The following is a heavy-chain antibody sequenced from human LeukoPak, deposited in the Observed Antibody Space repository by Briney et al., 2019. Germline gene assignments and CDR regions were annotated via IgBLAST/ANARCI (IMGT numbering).Heavy chain of an antibody. CDR3: ARDQRTYYYDSSGYYQTRTYYFDY. V-gene: IGHV3-30-3*01. CDR2: ISYDGSNK. J-gene: IGHJ4*02. CDR1: GFTFSNYD. Sequence: GGSLRLSCVVSGFTFSNYDMHWVRQAPGKGLEWVAVISYDGSNKYYADSVKGRFTISRDNSKNTLYLQMNSLRAEDTAVYYCARDQRTYYYDSSGYYQTRTYYFDYWGQGTLVTVSS. D-gene: IGHD3-22*01.